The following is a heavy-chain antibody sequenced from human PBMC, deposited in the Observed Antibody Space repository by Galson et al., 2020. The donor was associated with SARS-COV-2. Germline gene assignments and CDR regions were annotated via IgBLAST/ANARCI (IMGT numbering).Heavy chain of an antibody. J-gene: IGHJ3*02. Sequence: GGSLRLSCAASGFTFSSYDMHWVRQPTGKRLEWVSAIDTAAYTYYTDSVKGRFTISRENAKKSLYLQMNSLRAEDTAMYYCAKIAATGDAFDIWGQGTMVSVSS. CDR3: AKIAATGDAFDI. CDR2: IDTAAYT. D-gene: IGHD6-13*01. V-gene: IGHV3-13*01. CDR1: GFTFSSYD.